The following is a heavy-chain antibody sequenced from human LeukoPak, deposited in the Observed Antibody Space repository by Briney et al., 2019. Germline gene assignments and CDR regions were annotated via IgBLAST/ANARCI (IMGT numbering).Heavy chain of an antibody. CDR3: AELSITMIGGV. CDR2: ISGSGGST. J-gene: IGHJ6*04. V-gene: IGHV3-23*01. Sequence: GSLRLSCAASGFTFSSYAMSWVRQAPGKGLEWVSAISGSGGSTYYADSVKGRFTISRDNAKNSLYLQMNSLRAEDTAVYYCAELSITMIGGVWGKGTTVTISS. CDR1: GFTFSSYA. D-gene: IGHD3-10*02.